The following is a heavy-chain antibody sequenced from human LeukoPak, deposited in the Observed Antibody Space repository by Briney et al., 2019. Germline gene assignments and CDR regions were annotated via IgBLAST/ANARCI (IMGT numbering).Heavy chain of an antibody. CDR3: ARHGNYYDTSQSDP. J-gene: IGHJ5*02. V-gene: IGHV4-38-2*01. D-gene: IGHD3-22*01. CDR1: GYSISSGYY. Sequence: TPSETLSLTCAVSGYSISSGYYWGWIRQPPGKGLEWIGSAYHSGSTYYNPSLKSRVTISVDTSKNQFSLKLSSVTAADTAVYYCARHGNYYDTSQSDPWGQGTLVTVSS. CDR2: AYHSGST.